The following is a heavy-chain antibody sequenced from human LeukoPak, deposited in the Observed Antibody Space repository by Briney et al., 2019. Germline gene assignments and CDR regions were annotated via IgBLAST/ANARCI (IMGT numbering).Heavy chain of an antibody. J-gene: IGHJ4*02. CDR3: ARDPSTTVTGLDY. CDR2: ISSSSSTI. CDR1: GFTFSSYS. V-gene: IGHV3-48*01. D-gene: IGHD4-17*01. Sequence: GGSLRLSCAASGFTFSSYSMNWVRQAPGKGLEWVSYISSSSSTIYYADSVKGRFTISRDNAKNSLYLQMNSLRAEDTAVYYCARDPSTTVTGLDYWGQGNPGHRLL.